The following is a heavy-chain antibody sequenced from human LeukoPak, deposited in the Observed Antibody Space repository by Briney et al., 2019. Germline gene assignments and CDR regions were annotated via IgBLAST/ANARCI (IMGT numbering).Heavy chain of an antibody. CDR2: IVVGSGNA. D-gene: IGHD1-26*01. CDR1: GFTFTSSA. Sequence: SVKVSCKASGFTFTSSAMQWVRQARGQRLEWIGWIVVGSGNANYAQKFQERVTITRDMPTSTAYMELSSLRSEDTAVYYCAASSAEWELNYWGQGTLVTVSS. V-gene: IGHV1-58*02. J-gene: IGHJ4*02. CDR3: AASSAEWELNY.